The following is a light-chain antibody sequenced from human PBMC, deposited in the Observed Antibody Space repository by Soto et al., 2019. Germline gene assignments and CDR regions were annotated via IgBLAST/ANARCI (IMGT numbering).Light chain of an antibody. Sequence: QSVLTQPPSVSGTPGQRVSISCSGSRSNIGINAVDWYHQLPGTAPKVLIYANNQRPSGVPDRFSGSKSGTSASLAINGLQSDDEAHYYCAAWDDSLNGLVFGGGTNSPS. CDR3: AAWDDSLNGLV. J-gene: IGLJ2*01. V-gene: IGLV1-44*01. CDR2: ANN. CDR1: RSNIGINA.